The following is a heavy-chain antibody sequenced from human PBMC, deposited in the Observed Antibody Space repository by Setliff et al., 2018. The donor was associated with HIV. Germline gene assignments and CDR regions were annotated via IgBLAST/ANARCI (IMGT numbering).Heavy chain of an antibody. D-gene: IGHD3-16*02. CDR2: IHPNTGST. Sequence: GASVKVSCKTSGYTFTAYYIYWVRQAPGHGLELMGRIHPNTGSTNDLQEFQGRVTITRDTSMSTVYMALTGLTSEETAVYYCAKQGYRDSLSAFDVWGQGTMVTVSS. V-gene: IGHV1-2*06. J-gene: IGHJ3*01. CDR3: AKQGYRDSLSAFDV. CDR1: GYTFTAYY.